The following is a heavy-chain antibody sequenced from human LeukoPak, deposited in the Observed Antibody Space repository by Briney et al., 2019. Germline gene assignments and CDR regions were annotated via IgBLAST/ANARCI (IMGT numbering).Heavy chain of an antibody. CDR3: ARALTTVTNRYFDY. CDR1: GLTFSDYY. V-gene: IGHV3-11*04. J-gene: IGHJ4*02. CDR2: ISSSGSTI. Sequence: GGSVRLSCVASGLTFSDYYMSWIRQAPGKGLEWVSYISSSGSTIYYADSVKGRFTISRDNAKNSLYLQMNSLRAEDTAVYYCARALTTVTNRYFDYWGKGTLVTVSS. D-gene: IGHD4-17*01.